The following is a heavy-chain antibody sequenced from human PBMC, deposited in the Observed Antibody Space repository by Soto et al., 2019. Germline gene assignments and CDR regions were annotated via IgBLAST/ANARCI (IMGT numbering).Heavy chain of an antibody. V-gene: IGHV1-69*02. CDR3: ARGPLVVLNYFES. Sequence: QVQLVQSGAEVKKPGSSVKVSCKASGGTFRNYPINWVRQAPGQGLEWMGSIFPLTDIPDYAQNFQARLTVSPDKXTNTAYMELSSLTSDDTAMYFCARGPLVVLNYFESWGQGTLVTVSS. J-gene: IGHJ4*02. CDR1: GGTFRNYP. CDR2: IFPLTDIP.